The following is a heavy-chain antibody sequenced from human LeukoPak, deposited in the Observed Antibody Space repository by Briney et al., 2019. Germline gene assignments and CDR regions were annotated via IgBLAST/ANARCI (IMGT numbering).Heavy chain of an antibody. D-gene: IGHD2-15*01. CDR1: GYTFTGYY. J-gene: IGHJ5*01. CDR2: IIPIFGTA. V-gene: IGHV1-69*13. CDR3: ARGYCSGGSCNWFDP. Sequence: SVKVSCKASGYTFTGYYMHWVRQAPGQGLEWMGGIIPIFGTANYAQKFQGRVTITADESTSTAYMELSSLRSEDTAVYYCARGYCSGGSCNWFDPWGQGTTVTVSS.